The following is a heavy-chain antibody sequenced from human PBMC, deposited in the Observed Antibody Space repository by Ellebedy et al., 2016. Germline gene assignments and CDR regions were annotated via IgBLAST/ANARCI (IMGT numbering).Heavy chain of an antibody. CDR2: IYNSGRT. J-gene: IGHJ4*02. D-gene: IGHD5-12*01. V-gene: IGHV4-39*07. Sequence: SETLSLXXSVSGASVGTSNYFWAWIRQPPGKGLERIGTIYNSGRTLYKSSLQGRVTLAVDTSKNQFSLRLSSMTAADTAIFYCASGGYPGYDYLGDTVNYWGEGTLVTVSS. CDR3: ASGGYPGYDYLGDTVNY. CDR1: GASVGTSNYF.